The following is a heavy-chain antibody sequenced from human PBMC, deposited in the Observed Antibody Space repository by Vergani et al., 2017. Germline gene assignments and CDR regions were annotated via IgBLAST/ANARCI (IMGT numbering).Heavy chain of an antibody. V-gene: IGHV3-7*03. CDR1: GFTFSSYW. CDR2: IKQDGSEK. CDR3: AGHSSSWSSYWYFDL. Sequence: EVQLVESGGGLVQPGGSLRLSCAASGFTFSSYWMSWVRQAPGKGLEWVANIKQDGSEKYYVDSVKGRFTISRDNAKNSLYLQMNSLRAEDTAVYYCAGHSSSWSSYWYFDLWGRGTLVTVSS. J-gene: IGHJ2*01. D-gene: IGHD6-13*01.